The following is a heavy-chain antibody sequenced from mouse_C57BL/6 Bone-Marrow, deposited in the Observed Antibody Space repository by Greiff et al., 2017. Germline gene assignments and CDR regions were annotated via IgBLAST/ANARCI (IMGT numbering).Heavy chain of an antibody. Sequence: QVQLQQPGAELVRPGTSVKLSCKASGYTFTSYWMHWVKQRPGQGLEWIGVIDPSDSYTNYNQKFKGKATLTVDTSSSTAYMQLSSLTSADSAVYYCARFYGSSYDYWGQGTTLTVSS. CDR1: GYTFTSYW. CDR2: IDPSDSYT. D-gene: IGHD1-1*01. CDR3: ARFYGSSYDY. V-gene: IGHV1-59*01. J-gene: IGHJ2*01.